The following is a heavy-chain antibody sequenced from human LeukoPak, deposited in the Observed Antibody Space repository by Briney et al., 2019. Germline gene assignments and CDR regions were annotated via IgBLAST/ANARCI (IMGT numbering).Heavy chain of an antibody. CDR2: ISGDGRDI. D-gene: IGHD3-3*01. J-gene: IGHJ3*01. CDR3: AIHGGGTIRIEAFDV. V-gene: IGHV3-23*01. CDR1: AFTFSSYG. Sequence: GGSLRLSCAASAFTFSSYGMSWVRQAPGKGLERVSAISGDGRDIFYADAVEGRFTISRDNSKNTLYLQMNSLRDEDTALYYCAIHGGGTIRIEAFDVWGQGTMVTISS.